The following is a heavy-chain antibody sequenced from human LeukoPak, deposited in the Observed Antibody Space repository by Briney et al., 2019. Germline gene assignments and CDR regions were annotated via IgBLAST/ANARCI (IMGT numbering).Heavy chain of an antibody. D-gene: IGHD5-18*01. V-gene: IGHV3-33*01. Sequence: EGSLRLSCAASGFTFSRYAMQWVRQAPGKGLEGVSLIWYDGSNIYYADSAKGRFTISRDNSKNTLYLQVNSLRAEDTAVYYCARVDAAMGSLDYWGQGTLVTVSS. CDR2: IWYDGSNI. CDR1: GFTFSRYA. CDR3: ARVDAAMGSLDY. J-gene: IGHJ4*02.